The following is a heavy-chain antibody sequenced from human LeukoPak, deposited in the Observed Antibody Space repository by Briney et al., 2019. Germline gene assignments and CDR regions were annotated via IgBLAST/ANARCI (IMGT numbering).Heavy chain of an antibody. J-gene: IGHJ4*02. CDR3: ARNNIGTRTYYY. V-gene: IGHV4-31*03. CDR1: GGSINSGTYY. CDR2: IYYSGST. Sequence: ASQTLSLTCTVSGGSINSGTYYCNWIRQHPGKGLEWIGYIYYSGSTYYSPSLKSRVTISMDTSKNQFSLKLTSVTAADTAVYYCARNNIGTRTYYYWGQGTLVTVSS. D-gene: IGHD1/OR15-1a*01.